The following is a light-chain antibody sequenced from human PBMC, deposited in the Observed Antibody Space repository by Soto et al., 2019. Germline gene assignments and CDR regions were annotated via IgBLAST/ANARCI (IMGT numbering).Light chain of an antibody. CDR3: LQYFDFAT. CDR1: QSISSW. Sequence: DIQMTQSPSTLSASVGDRVTITCRASQSISSWLTWYQQKAGQAPKLLIYKASIVESGVPSRFSGSGSGTGFTLTISCLQFDDSAPYFCLQYFDFATFGQGTSVEVK. J-gene: IGKJ1*01. CDR2: KAS. V-gene: IGKV1-5*03.